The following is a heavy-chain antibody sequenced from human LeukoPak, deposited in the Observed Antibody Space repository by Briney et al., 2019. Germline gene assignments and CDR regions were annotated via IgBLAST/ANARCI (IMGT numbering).Heavy chain of an antibody. J-gene: IGHJ4*02. CDR1: GYTFTSYD. CDR2: MNPNSGNT. Sequence: GASVKVSCTASGYTFTSYDINWVRQATGQGLEWMGWMNPNSGNTGYAQKFQGRVTITRNTSISTAYMELSSLRSEDTAVYYCARGLKINCSSTSCYLIYWGQGTLVTVSS. CDR3: ARGLKINCSSTSCYLIY. D-gene: IGHD2-2*01. V-gene: IGHV1-8*03.